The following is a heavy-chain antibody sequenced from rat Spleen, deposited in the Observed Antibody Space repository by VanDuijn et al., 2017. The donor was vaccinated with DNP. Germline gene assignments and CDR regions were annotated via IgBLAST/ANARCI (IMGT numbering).Heavy chain of an antibody. D-gene: IGHD5-1*01. J-gene: IGHJ3*01. CDR3: TRGANWEGNWFAY. V-gene: IGHV5-27*01. CDR2: ISTSGGGT. CDR1: GFTFSDYY. Sequence: EVQLVESGGGLVQPGRSLKLSCAASGFTFSDYYMAWVRQAPTKGLEWVASISTSGGGTYSRDSVKGRFTISRDNAKSTLYLQWDSLRSEDTATYYCTRGANWEGNWFAYWGQGTLVTVSS.